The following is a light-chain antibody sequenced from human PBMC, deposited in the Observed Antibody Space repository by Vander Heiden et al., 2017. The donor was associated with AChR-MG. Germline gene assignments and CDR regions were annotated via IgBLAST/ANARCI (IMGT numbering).Light chain of an antibody. CDR2: QDS. J-gene: IGLJ2*01. CDR3: QAWDSSTAGVV. V-gene: IGLV3-1*01. Sequence: SYELTQPPSVSVSPGQTASITCSGDKLGDKYACWYQQQPGQSPVLVIYQDSKRPSGIPERFSGSNSGNTATLTNSGTQAMDEADYYCQAWDSSTAGVVFGGGTKLTVL. CDR1: KLGDKY.